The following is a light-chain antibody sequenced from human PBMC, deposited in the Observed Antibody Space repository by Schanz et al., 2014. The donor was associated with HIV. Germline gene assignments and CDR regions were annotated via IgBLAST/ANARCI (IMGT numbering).Light chain of an antibody. J-gene: IGKJ3*01. CDR3: QHYGSS. CDR1: EFIRSNF. Sequence: EIVLTQSPGTLSLSPGDRATLSCRASEFIRSNFIAWYQQKVGQVPRLLIYSASRRANGIPDRFSGSGSGTDFTLTISRLEPEDFAVYYCQHYGSSFGPGTKVDIK. V-gene: IGKV3-20*01. CDR2: SAS.